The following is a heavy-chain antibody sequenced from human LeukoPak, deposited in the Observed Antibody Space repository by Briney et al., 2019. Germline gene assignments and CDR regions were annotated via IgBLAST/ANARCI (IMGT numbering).Heavy chain of an antibody. CDR3: AKDYTPTGYYYDSSGYFDY. CDR1: GFTFSSYG. CDR2: ISYDGGNK. J-gene: IGHJ4*02. D-gene: IGHD3-22*01. Sequence: GGSLRLSCAASGFTFSSYGMHWVRQAPGKGLEWVAVISYDGGNKYYADSVKGRFTISRDNSKNTLYLQMNSLRAEDTAVYYCAKDYTPTGYYYDSSGYFDYWGQGTLVTVSS. V-gene: IGHV3-30*18.